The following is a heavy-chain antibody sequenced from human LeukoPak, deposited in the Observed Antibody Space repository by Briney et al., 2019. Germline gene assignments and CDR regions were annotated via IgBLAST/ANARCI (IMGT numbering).Heavy chain of an antibody. D-gene: IGHD3-22*01. V-gene: IGHV3-7*01. CDR1: GFTLSSYW. CDR2: IKQDGSEK. CDR3: ARVGTTMIKVAWFDP. J-gene: IGHJ5*02. Sequence: GGSLRLSCAASGFTLSSYWMSWVRQAPGKGLEWVANIKQDGSEKYYVDSVKGRFTISRDNAKNSLYLQMNSLRAEDTAVYYCARVGTTMIKVAWFDPWGQGTLVTVSS.